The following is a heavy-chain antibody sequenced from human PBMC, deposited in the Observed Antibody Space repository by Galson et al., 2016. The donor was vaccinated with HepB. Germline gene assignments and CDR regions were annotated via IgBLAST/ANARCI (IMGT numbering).Heavy chain of an antibody. V-gene: IGHV4-39*01. CDR2: IYYSGST. Sequence: SETLSLTCTVSGGSTGSSSNYWGWIRQPPGKGLEWIGTIYYSGSTYYNPSLESRVTIYVDRSKNQFSLQLRSVTAADTAVYFCARQQWLHAFDIWGQGTMVTVSS. CDR1: GGSTGSSSNY. J-gene: IGHJ3*02. D-gene: IGHD6-19*01. CDR3: ARQQWLHAFDI.